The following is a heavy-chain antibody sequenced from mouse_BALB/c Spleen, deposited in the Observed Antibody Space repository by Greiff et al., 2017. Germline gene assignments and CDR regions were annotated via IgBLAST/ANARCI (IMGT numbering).Heavy chain of an antibody. CDR3: ARDGGNYPFAY. D-gene: IGHD2-1*01. CDR2: ISDGGSYT. Sequence: EVQLVESGGGLVKPGGSLKLSCAASGFTFSDYYMYWVRQTPEKRLEWVATISDGGSYTYYPDSVKGRFTISRDNAKNNLYLQMSSLKSEDTAMYYCARDGGNYPFAYWGQGTLVTVSA. CDR1: GFTFSDYY. V-gene: IGHV5-4*02. J-gene: IGHJ3*01.